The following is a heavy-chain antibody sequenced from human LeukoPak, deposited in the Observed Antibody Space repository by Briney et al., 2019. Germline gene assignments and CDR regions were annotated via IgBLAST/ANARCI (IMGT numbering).Heavy chain of an antibody. CDR3: AKDLRVAAAGTGMDV. Sequence: GRSLRLSCAASGFPFSSYGMHWVRQAPGKGLEGVAVISYDGSNKYFVDSVKGRFTISRDNSKNTLYLQMDSLRAEDTALYYCAKDLRVAAAGTGMDVWGQGTTVTVSS. J-gene: IGHJ6*02. CDR2: ISYDGSNK. D-gene: IGHD6-13*01. CDR1: GFPFSSYG. V-gene: IGHV3-30*18.